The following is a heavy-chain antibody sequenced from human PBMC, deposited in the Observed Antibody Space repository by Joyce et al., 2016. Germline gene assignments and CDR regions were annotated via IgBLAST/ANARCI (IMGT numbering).Heavy chain of an antibody. CDR3: ARREYNWNGYNWFDP. CDR2: IDPRDSYT. J-gene: IGHJ5*02. CDR1: GYSFTSYW. D-gene: IGHD1-20*01. Sequence: EVQLVQSGAEVKKPGESLRISCKGSGYSFTSYWISWVRQMPGKGLGGVGRIDPRDSYTNYSPSFQGHVTISADKSISTAYLQWSRLKASDTAMYYCARREYNWNGYNWFDPWGQGTLVTVSS. V-gene: IGHV5-10-1*01.